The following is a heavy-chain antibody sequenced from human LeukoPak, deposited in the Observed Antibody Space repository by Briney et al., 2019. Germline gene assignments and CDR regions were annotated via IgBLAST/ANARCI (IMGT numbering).Heavy chain of an antibody. J-gene: IGHJ4*02. V-gene: IGHV3-7*01. CDR3: VRDVEI. CDR1: GFIFSNFR. CDR2: INRDGSEK. D-gene: IGHD5-24*01. Sequence: GGSLRLSCAASGFIFSNFRMGWARQGPGKGLQWVASINRDGSEKHPVDSVKGRFTISRDNAKNSVYLQMSGLTVEDTAVYYCVRDVEIWGQGTLVTVSS.